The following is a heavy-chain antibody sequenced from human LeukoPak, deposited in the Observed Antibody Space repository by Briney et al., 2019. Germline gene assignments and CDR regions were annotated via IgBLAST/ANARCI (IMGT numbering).Heavy chain of an antibody. Sequence: GGSLRLSCAASGFTFSNAWMSWVRQAPGKGLEWVGRIKSKTDGGTTDYAAPVNGRFTISRDDSKNTLYLQMNSLKTEDTAVYYCTTDLRFQVWDPWGQGTLVTVSS. CDR1: GFTFSNAW. CDR3: TTDLRFQVWDP. J-gene: IGHJ5*02. V-gene: IGHV3-15*01. D-gene: IGHD3-16*01. CDR2: IKSKTDGGTT.